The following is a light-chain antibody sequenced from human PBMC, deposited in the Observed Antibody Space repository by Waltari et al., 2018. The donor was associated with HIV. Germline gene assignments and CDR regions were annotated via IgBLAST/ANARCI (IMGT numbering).Light chain of an antibody. Sequence: IQMTQSPSSLSASLVDRVTITCRASQSIGNYVNWYQQKPGKAPNLLIYAASRLQRGVPSRFSGSGSGTDFTLIISDLQPEDYATYYCQQSSLTPRTPRTFGQGTKVEV. CDR3: QQSSLTPRTPRT. V-gene: IGKV1-39*01. J-gene: IGKJ1*01. CDR2: AAS. CDR1: QSIGNY.